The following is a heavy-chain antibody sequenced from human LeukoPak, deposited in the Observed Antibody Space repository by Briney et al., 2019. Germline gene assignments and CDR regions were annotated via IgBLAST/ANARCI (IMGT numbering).Heavy chain of an antibody. CDR3: ARDSATKGSAFDI. Sequence: TGGSLRLSCAASGFTFSSYWMSWVRQAPGKGLEWVANIKQDGSEKYYVDSVKGRFTISRDNAKNSLYLQMNSLRVEDTAVYYCARDSATKGSAFDIWGQGTMVTVSS. CDR2: IKQDGSEK. V-gene: IGHV3-7*01. J-gene: IGHJ3*02. CDR1: GFTFSSYW.